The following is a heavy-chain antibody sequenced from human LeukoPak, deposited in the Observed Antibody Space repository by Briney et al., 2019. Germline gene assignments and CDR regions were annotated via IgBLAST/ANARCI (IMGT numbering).Heavy chain of an antibody. J-gene: IGHJ4*02. CDR3: ARDQESIAAAVLYFDY. V-gene: IGHV6-1*01. Sequence: SQTLSLTCAISGDSVSSNSAAWNWIRQSPSRGLEWLGRTYYRSKWYNDYAVSVKSRITINPDTSKNQFSLQLNSVTPEDTAVYYCARDQESIAAAVLYFDYWGQGTLVTVSS. CDR1: GDSVSSNSAA. D-gene: IGHD6-25*01. CDR2: TYYRSKWYN.